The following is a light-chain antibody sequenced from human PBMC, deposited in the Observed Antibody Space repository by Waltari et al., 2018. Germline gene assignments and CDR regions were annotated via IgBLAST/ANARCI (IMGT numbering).Light chain of an antibody. Sequence: EIVLTQSPGTLSFSPGERATLSCRASQAISNSYLAWYQQKPGQAPRLLIYNASLRGTGIPDKVSGSGSGTEFTLTISRLEPEEFAVYYCQQYGSPPRTFGQGTEVEIK. CDR3: QQYGSPPRT. J-gene: IGKJ1*01. CDR2: NAS. V-gene: IGKV3-20*01. CDR1: QAISNSY.